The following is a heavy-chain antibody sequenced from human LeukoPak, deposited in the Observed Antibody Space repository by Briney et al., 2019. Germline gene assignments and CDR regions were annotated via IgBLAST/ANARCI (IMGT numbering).Heavy chain of an antibody. CDR1: GFTFSSYA. D-gene: IGHD3-3*01. CDR3: AKQRRLATLRFLEGRQYYFNS. CDR2: ITPGGVTT. Sequence: GGSLRLSCAASGFTFSSYAMSWVRQAPGKGLEWVSSITPGGVTTNYADSVKGRFTISRDNSKNTLYLQMNSLRAEDTAMFYCAKQRRLATLRFLEGRQYYFNSWGQGALVTVSS. V-gene: IGHV3-23*01. J-gene: IGHJ4*02.